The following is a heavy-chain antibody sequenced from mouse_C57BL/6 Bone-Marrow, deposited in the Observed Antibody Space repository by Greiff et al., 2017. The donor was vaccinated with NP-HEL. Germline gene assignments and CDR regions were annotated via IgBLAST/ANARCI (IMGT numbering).Heavy chain of an antibody. CDR1: GYSITSGYY. D-gene: IGHD2-3*01. CDR3: ARWLLRSRFYAMDY. J-gene: IGHJ4*01. Sequence: EVQLQESGPGLVKPSQSLSLTCSVTGYSITSGYYWNWIRQFPGNKLEWMGYISYDGSNNYNPSLKNRISITRDTSKNQFFLKLNSVTTEDTATYYCARWLLRSRFYAMDYWGQGTSVTVSS. V-gene: IGHV3-6*01. CDR2: ISYDGSN.